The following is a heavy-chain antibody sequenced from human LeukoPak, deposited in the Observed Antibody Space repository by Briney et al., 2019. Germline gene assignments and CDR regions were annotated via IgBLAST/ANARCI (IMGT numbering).Heavy chain of an antibody. J-gene: IGHJ4*02. V-gene: IGHV3-23*01. CDR1: GFTFSSYA. D-gene: IGHD1-26*01. CDR2: ISGSGAST. CDR3: AKDVGKWESLHFFDY. Sequence: GGSLRLSCAASGFTFSSYAIHWVRQAPGKGLEWISGISGSGASTYYADSVKGRFTISRDDSRNTLYLQMNSLRGDDTAVYYCAKDVGKWESLHFFDYWGQGTLVTVSS.